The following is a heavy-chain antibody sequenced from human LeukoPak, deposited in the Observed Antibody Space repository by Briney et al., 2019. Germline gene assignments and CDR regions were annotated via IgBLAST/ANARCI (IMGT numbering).Heavy chain of an antibody. Sequence: ASVKVSCKASGYTFISYAMNWVRQAPGQGLEWMGWINTNTGNPTYAQGFTGRFVFSLDTSVSTAYLQISSLKAEDTAVYYCAREDGYCSGGSCYNYYYGMDVWGQGTTVTVSS. V-gene: IGHV7-4-1*02. J-gene: IGHJ6*02. CDR2: INTNTGNP. D-gene: IGHD2-15*01. CDR1: GYTFISYA. CDR3: AREDGYCSGGSCYNYYYGMDV.